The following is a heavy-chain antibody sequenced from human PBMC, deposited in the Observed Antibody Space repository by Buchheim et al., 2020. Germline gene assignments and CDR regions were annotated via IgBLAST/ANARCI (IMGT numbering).Heavy chain of an antibody. Sequence: EVQLVESGGGLVQPGGSLRLSCAASGFTFSSYEMNWVRQAPGKGLEWVSYISSSGSTIYYADSVKGRFTISRDNAKNSLYLQMNSLRAEDTAVYYCARPRGYCSGGSCRLIRYGMDVWGQGTT. J-gene: IGHJ6*02. CDR1: GFTFSSYE. D-gene: IGHD2-15*01. CDR2: ISSSGSTI. CDR3: ARPRGYCSGGSCRLIRYGMDV. V-gene: IGHV3-48*03.